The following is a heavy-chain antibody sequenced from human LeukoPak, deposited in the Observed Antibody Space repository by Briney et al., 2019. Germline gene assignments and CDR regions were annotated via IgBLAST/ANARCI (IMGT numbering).Heavy chain of an antibody. D-gene: IGHD3-3*01. CDR3: AKGPRITIFGVVTTNFDY. CDR2: KCLDGSNK. Sequence: AGGSLRLSCAASGFTFSSYGMHWVPQAPGRGRGGVAVKCLDGSNKYYADSVKGRFTISRDNSKNTLYLQMNSLRAEDTAVYYCAKGPRITIFGVVTTNFDYWGQGTLVTVSS. CDR1: GFTFSSYG. J-gene: IGHJ4*02. V-gene: IGHV3-33*06.